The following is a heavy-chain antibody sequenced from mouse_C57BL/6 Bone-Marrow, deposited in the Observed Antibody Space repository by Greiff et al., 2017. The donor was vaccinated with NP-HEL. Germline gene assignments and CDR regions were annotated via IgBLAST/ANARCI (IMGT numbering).Heavy chain of an antibody. D-gene: IGHD2-2*01. Sequence: VQLQQSGAELVKPGASVKLSCTASGFNFKDYYMHWVKQRTERGLEWIGRIDPEDGETKYAPKFQGKATITADTSSNTAYLQLSSLTSEDTAVYYCARGRLRPHWYFDVWGTGTTVTVSS. J-gene: IGHJ1*03. CDR2: IDPEDGET. CDR3: ARGRLRPHWYFDV. V-gene: IGHV14-2*01. CDR1: GFNFKDYY.